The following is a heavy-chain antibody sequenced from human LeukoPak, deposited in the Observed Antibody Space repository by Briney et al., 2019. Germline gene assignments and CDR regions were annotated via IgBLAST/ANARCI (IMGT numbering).Heavy chain of an antibody. CDR2: ISCDGSNK. D-gene: IGHD2-15*01. V-gene: IGHV3-30*18. Sequence: GGSLRLSCAASGFTFSSYGMHWVRQAPGKGLEWVAVISCDGSNKYYADSVKGRFTISRDNSKNTLYLQMNSLRAEDTAVYYCAKGIRYCSGGSCYSEYFQHWGQGTLVTVSS. J-gene: IGHJ1*01. CDR1: GFTFSSYG. CDR3: AKGIRYCSGGSCYSEYFQH.